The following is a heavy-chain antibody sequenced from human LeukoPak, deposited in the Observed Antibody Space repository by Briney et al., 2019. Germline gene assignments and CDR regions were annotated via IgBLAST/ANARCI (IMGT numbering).Heavy chain of an antibody. CDR2: ISSSSSTI. Sequence: GGSLRLSCAASGFTFSSYSMNWVRQAPGKGLEWVSYISSSSSTIYYADSVKGRFTISRDNAKKSLYLQMNSLRAEDTAVYYCARGLRFDYWGQGTLVTVSS. CDR3: ARGLRFDY. CDR1: GFTFSSYS. V-gene: IGHV3-48*01. D-gene: IGHD4-17*01. J-gene: IGHJ4*02.